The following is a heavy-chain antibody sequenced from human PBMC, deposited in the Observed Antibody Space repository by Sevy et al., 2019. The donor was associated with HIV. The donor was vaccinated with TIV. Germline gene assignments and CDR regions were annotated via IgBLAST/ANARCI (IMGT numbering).Heavy chain of an antibody. J-gene: IGHJ4*02. Sequence: GGSLRLSCAASGFTLSSYWMSWVRQAPGKGLEWVANINQDGSQKYYVDSVKGRFTVSRDTAKNSLYLQMNSLRAEDTAVYYCARAIAAAASYWGQGTWSPSPQ. CDR3: ARAIAAAASY. CDR2: INQDGSQK. CDR1: GFTLSSYW. V-gene: IGHV3-7*01. D-gene: IGHD6-25*01.